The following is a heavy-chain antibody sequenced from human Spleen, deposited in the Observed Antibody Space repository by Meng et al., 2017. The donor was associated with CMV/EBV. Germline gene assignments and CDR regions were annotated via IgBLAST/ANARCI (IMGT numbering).Heavy chain of an antibody. Sequence: GGSLRLSCAASGFNFSTYGMHWVRQAPGKGLEWVAVIFNDGSKKYYADSVKGRFTISRDNSKNTLYLQMNSLRAEDTAVHYCAKDYDFWRAYPHYYGMDVWGQGTTVTVSS. CDR1: GFNFSTYG. CDR3: AKDYDFWRAYPHYYGMDV. V-gene: IGHV3-33*06. D-gene: IGHD3-3*01. CDR2: IFNDGSKK. J-gene: IGHJ6*02.